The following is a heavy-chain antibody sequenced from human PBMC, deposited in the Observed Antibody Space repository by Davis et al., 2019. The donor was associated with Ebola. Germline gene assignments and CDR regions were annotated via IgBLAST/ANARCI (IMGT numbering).Heavy chain of an antibody. V-gene: IGHV4-59*12. CDR1: GGSISSYY. Sequence: SETLSLTCTVSGGSISSYYWSWIRQPPGKGLEWIGYIYYSGSTNYNPSLKSRVTISVDTSKNQFSLKLRSVTAADTAVYYCARARVVVVPAAIYYYYGMDVWGQGTTVTVSS. CDR2: IYYSGST. CDR3: ARARVVVVPAAIYYYYGMDV. J-gene: IGHJ6*02. D-gene: IGHD2-2*02.